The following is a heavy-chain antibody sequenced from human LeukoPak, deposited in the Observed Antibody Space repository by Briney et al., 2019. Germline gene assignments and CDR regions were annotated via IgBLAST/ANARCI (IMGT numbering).Heavy chain of an antibody. CDR1: GGSFSGYY. V-gene: IGHV4-34*01. Sequence: SETLSLTCAVYGGSFSGYYWSWIRQPPGKGLEWIGEINHSGSTNYNPSLKSRVTISVDTSKNQLSLKLSSVTAADTAVYYCASLRTLGDGYNFSAFDIWGQGTMVTVSS. D-gene: IGHD5-24*01. J-gene: IGHJ3*02. CDR2: INHSGST. CDR3: ASLRTLGDGYNFSAFDI.